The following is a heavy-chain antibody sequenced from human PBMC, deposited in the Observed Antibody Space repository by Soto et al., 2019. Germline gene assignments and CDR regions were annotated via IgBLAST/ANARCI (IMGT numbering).Heavy chain of an antibody. CDR1: GGSITRNNHY. D-gene: IGHD6-19*01. CDR2: ILYSGST. CDR3: ARLGSSGWYRGSYFNY. V-gene: IGHV4-39*01. J-gene: IGHJ4*02. Sequence: QLQLQESGPGLVKPSETLSLTCIVSGGSITRNNHYWGWIRQSPGTGLEWIGSILYSGSTNYNPCLKSRFTLSVEPSNHQFTLMISSVTAADTPLYYCARLGSSGWYRGSYFNYWGQGTLVTVSS.